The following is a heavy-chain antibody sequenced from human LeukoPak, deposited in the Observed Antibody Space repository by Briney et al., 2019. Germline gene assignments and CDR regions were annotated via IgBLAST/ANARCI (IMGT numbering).Heavy chain of an antibody. CDR3: ARVDYGDYDSSGYDYYYYYMDV. Sequence: GGSLRLSCAVSGITLSNYGMSWVRQAPGKGLEWVAGISDSGGSTNYADSVEGRFTISRDNPKNTLYLQMNSLRAEDTAVYYCARVDYGDYDSSGYDYYYYYMDVWGKGTTVTVSS. CDR1: GITLSNYG. CDR2: ISDSGGST. D-gene: IGHD3-22*01. J-gene: IGHJ6*03. V-gene: IGHV3-23*01.